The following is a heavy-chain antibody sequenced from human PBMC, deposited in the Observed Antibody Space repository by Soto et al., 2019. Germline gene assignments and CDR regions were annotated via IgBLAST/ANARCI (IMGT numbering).Heavy chain of an antibody. V-gene: IGHV1-69*06. CDR3: ARDTSSYNWNPPAYLNCFDP. J-gene: IGHJ5*02. CDR1: GGTFSSYA. Sequence: GASVKVSCKASGGTFSSYAISWVRQAPGQGLEWMGGIIPIFGTANYAQKFQGRVTITADKSTSTAYMELRSLRSEDTAVYYCARDTSSYNWNPPAYLNCFDPWGQGTLVTVSS. D-gene: IGHD1-20*01. CDR2: IIPIFGTA.